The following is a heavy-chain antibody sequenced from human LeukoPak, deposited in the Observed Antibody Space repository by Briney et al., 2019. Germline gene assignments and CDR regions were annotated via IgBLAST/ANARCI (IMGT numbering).Heavy chain of an antibody. Sequence: PGGSLRLSCATSGLTFRTTWMHWVRQAPGKGLMWVSRMNGEGTTIDYADSVKGRFTVSRDYAKNSLYLQMNSLRAEDTAVYYCARDRLVSDYWGQGTLVTVSS. CDR1: GLTFRTTW. D-gene: IGHD3-9*01. CDR3: ARDRLVSDY. V-gene: IGHV3-74*01. J-gene: IGHJ4*02. CDR2: MNGEGTTI.